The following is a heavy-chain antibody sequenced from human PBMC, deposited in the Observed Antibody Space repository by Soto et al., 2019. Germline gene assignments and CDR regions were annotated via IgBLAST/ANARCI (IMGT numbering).Heavy chain of an antibody. V-gene: IGHV3-53*01. D-gene: IGHD1-1*01. CDR2: LYDVAGT. CDR3: ASWHEREHAYDV. J-gene: IGHJ3*01. Sequence: DVQLVESGGGLIQPGESLRLSCAAFGLTVSGKKYVAWVRQAPGKGLEWVSALYDVAGTYYADSVKGRFTTSRDSSKTTVYLQMNGLRPDDTAVYYCASWHEREHAYDVWGQGTTVTVSS. CDR1: GLTVSGKKY.